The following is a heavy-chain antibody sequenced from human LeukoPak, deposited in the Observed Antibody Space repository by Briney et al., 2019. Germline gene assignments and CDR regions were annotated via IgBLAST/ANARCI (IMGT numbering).Heavy chain of an antibody. J-gene: IGHJ4*02. V-gene: IGHV3-23*01. CDR2: ISGSGGST. CDR1: GFTFSSYA. CDR3: AKKMRDLLWFGE. Sequence: GGSLRLSCAASGFTFSSYAMSWVRQAPGKGLEWVSAISGSGGSTYYADSVKGRFTISRDNSKNTLYLQMNSLRAEDTAIYYCAKKMRDLLWFGEWGQGTLVTVSS. D-gene: IGHD3-10*01.